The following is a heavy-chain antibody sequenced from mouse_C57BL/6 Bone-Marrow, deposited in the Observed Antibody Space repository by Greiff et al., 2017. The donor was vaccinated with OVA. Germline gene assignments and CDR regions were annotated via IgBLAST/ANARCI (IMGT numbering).Heavy chain of an antibody. CDR3: ARAGPFFDY. V-gene: IGHV3-6*01. J-gene: IGHJ2*01. CDR2: ISYDGSN. Sequence: VQLKQSGPGLVKPSQSLSLTCSVTGYSITSGYYWNWIRQFPGNKLEWMGYISYDGSNNYNPSLKNRISITRDTSKNQFFLKLNSVTTEDTATYCCARAGPFFDYWGQGTTLTVSS. CDR1: GYSITSGYY. D-gene: IGHD3-1*01.